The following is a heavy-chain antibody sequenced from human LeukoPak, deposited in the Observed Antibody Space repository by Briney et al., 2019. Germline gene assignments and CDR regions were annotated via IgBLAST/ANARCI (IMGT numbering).Heavy chain of an antibody. CDR2: IYYSGST. CDR3: ARVRGVVVPAAPSDYYYGMDV. J-gene: IGHJ6*02. D-gene: IGHD2-2*01. Sequence: PSETLSLTCTVSGGSVSSGSYYWSWIRQPPGKGLEGIGYIYYSGSTNYNPSLKSQVTISVDTSKNQFSLKLSSVTAADTAVYYCARVRGVVVPAAPSDYYYGMDVWGQGTTVTVSS. CDR1: GGSVSSGSYY. V-gene: IGHV4-61*01.